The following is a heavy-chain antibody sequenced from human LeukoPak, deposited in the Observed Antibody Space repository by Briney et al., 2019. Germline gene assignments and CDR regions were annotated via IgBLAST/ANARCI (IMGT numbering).Heavy chain of an antibody. CDR2: ISGSGGST. D-gene: IGHD3-10*01. Sequence: GGSLRLSCAASGFTFSSYAMSWVRQAPGKGLEWVSAISGSGGSTYYADSVKGRFTISRDNSKNTLYLQMNSLRAEDTAVYFCAREYGSGSYYYDYWGQGTLVTVSS. CDR1: GFTFSSYA. CDR3: AREYGSGSYYYDY. V-gene: IGHV3-23*01. J-gene: IGHJ4*02.